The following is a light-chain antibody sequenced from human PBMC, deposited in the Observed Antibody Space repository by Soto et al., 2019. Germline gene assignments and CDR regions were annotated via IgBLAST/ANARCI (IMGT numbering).Light chain of an antibody. CDR1: SSNIGRNY. CDR2: GNT. Sequence: QSVLSQPPSASGTPGQRVTISCSGSSSNIGRNYIYWYQQLPGTAPKLLIYGNTQRPSGVPDRFSGSKSGTSVSLATTGLRSEDEADYYCAAWDDSLRGYVFGTGTKVTVL. J-gene: IGLJ1*01. CDR3: AAWDDSLRGYV. V-gene: IGLV1-47*02.